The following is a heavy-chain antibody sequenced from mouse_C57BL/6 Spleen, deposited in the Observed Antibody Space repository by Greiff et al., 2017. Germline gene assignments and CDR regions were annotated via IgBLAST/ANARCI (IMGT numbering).Heavy chain of an antibody. CDR2: IYPGDGDT. J-gene: IGHJ2*01. CDR3: ARAHYYGSSYGYFDY. Sequence: QVQLKESGPELVKPGASVKISCKASGYAFSSSWMNWVKQRPGKGLEWIGRIYPGDGDTNYNGKFKGKDTLTADKSSSTAYMQLSSLTSEDSAVYFCARAHYYGSSYGYFDYWGQGTTLTVSS. D-gene: IGHD1-1*01. CDR1: GYAFSSSW. V-gene: IGHV1-82*01.